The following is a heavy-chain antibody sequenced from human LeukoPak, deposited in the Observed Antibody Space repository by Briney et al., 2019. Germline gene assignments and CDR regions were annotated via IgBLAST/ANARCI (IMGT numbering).Heavy chain of an antibody. CDR2: ISGSGGST. V-gene: IGHV3-23*01. CDR1: GFTFSSYG. J-gene: IGHJ3*02. Sequence: PGGSLRLSCAASGFTFSSYGMHWVRQAPGKGLEWVSAISGSGGSTYYADSVKGRFTISRDNSKNTLYLQMNSLRAEDTAVYYCAKDIVVVPAAIGEYAFDIWGQGTMVTVSS. D-gene: IGHD2-2*02. CDR3: AKDIVVVPAAIGEYAFDI.